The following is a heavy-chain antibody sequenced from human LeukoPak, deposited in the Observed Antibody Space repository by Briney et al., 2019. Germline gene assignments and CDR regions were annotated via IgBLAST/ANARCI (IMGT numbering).Heavy chain of an antibody. CDR2: IKQDGSEK. Sequence: GGSLRLSCAASGFTFSSYWMSWVRQAPGKGLEWVANIKQDGSEKYYVDSVMGRFTISRDNAKNSLYLQMNSLRAEDTAVYYCARESRYYYDSSGYRNYFDYWGQGTLVTVSS. CDR3: ARESRYYYDSSGYRNYFDY. V-gene: IGHV3-7*01. CDR1: GFTFSSYW. J-gene: IGHJ4*02. D-gene: IGHD3-22*01.